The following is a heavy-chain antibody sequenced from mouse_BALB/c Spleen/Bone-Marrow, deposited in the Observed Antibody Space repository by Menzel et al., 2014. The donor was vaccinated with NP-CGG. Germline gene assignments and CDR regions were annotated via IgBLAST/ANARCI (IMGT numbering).Heavy chain of an antibody. CDR3: TRGGDWDDFDY. CDR2: ISSCSSYI. Sequence: EVMLVESGGGLVQPGGSRKLSCAASGFTFSSFGMHWVRQAPEKGLEWVAYISSCSSYIYYADKMKGRFTISRDNPKNTLFLQITSLRSDDAAMYYCTRGGDWDDFDYWGQGTTLTVSS. V-gene: IGHV5-17*02. J-gene: IGHJ2*01. CDR1: GFTFSSFG. D-gene: IGHD4-1*01.